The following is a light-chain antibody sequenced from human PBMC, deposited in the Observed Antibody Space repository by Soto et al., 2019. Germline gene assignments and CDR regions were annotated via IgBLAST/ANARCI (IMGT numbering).Light chain of an antibody. CDR1: SSDVGYYNL. Sequence: QSALTQPASVSGSPGQSITIPCTGTSSDVGYYNLVSWYQQHPGQAPKLIISEVSERPSGVSGRFSGSKSGNTASLTISGLETDDEADYYCCSYAGVRTVIFGGGTKVTVL. V-gene: IGLV2-23*02. CDR3: CSYAGVRTVI. J-gene: IGLJ2*01. CDR2: EVS.